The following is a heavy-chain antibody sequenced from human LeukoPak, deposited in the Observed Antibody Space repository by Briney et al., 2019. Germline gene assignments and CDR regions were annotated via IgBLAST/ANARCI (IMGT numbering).Heavy chain of an antibody. V-gene: IGHV1-18*01. J-gene: IGHJ5*02. CDR2: ISTNKGNT. Sequence: ASVTVSCKASGYTFTSYGISWVRQAPGQGLEWMGWISTNKGNTNYAQRLQGRVTMTTDTSTSTAYMELRSLRSDDTAIYYCVRDIQWRFDPWGQGTLVTVSS. CDR1: GYTFTSYG. CDR3: VRDIQWRFDP. D-gene: IGHD2-8*01.